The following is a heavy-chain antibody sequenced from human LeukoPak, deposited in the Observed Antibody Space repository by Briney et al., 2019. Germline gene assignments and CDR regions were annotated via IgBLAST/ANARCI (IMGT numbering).Heavy chain of an antibody. CDR2: ISSSSSTI. Sequence: PGGSLRLSCAASGFTFSSYSMNWVRQAPGKGLEWVSYISSSSSTIYYADSVKGRFTISRDNAKNSLYLQMNSLRAEDTAVYYCARDIAPPLFSGYYYMDVWGKGTTVTVSS. J-gene: IGHJ6*03. D-gene: IGHD1-26*01. CDR1: GFTFSSYS. CDR3: ARDIAPPLFSGYYYMDV. V-gene: IGHV3-48*01.